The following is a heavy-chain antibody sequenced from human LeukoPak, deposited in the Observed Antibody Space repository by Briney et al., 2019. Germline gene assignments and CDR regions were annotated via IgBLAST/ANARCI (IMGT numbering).Heavy chain of an antibody. CDR2: ISSSSSSI. V-gene: IGHV3-21*06. D-gene: IGHD5-12*01. CDR1: GFTFRSYS. CDR3: ARDLGYAFYYGMDV. Sequence: GGSLRLSCAASGFTFRSYSINWVRQAPGKGLECVSSISSSSSSIFYAGSVKGRFTISRDNAGNSVYLQMTGLRAEDTAVYYCARDLGYAFYYGMDVWGQGTTVTVSS. J-gene: IGHJ6*02.